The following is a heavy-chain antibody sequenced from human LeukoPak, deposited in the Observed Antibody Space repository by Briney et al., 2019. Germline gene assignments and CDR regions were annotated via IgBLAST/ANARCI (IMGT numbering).Heavy chain of an antibody. CDR3: ARTPIYYYDSSGYYN. V-gene: IGHV4-59*12. J-gene: IGHJ4*02. D-gene: IGHD3-22*01. CDR1: GDSLNNFY. Sequence: SETLSLTCTVSGDSLNNFYWSWIRQPPGKGLEWIGYIYDSGSTNYNPSLKSRVTMSIDTSKNQFSLKLSSVTAADTAVYYCARTPIYYYDSSGYYNWGQGTLVTVSS. CDR2: IYDSGST.